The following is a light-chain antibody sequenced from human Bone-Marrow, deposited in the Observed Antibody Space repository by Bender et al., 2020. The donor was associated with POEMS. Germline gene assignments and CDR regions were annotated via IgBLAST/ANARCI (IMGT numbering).Light chain of an antibody. J-gene: IGLJ1*01. CDR1: SSDVGNYNF. Sequence: QSALTQPASVSGSPGESITISCTGSSSDVGNYNFVAWYQQHPDEAPKVMIYDVSNRPSGVSSRFSGSKSGNTAFLTISGLQAEDEADYYCYAYTDRHTYDFGTVTKVTVL. CDR2: DVS. CDR3: YAYTDRHTYD. V-gene: IGLV2-14*03.